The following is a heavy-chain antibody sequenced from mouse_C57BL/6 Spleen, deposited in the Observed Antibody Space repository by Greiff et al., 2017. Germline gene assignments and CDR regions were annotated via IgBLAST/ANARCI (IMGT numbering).Heavy chain of an antibody. Sequence: EVQLQQSGTVLARPGASVKMSCKTSGYTFTSYWMHWVKQRPGPGLEWIGAIYPGNSDTSYNQKFKGKAKLTAVTSASTAYMELSSLTNEDSAVYYCTGTTVVPQAWFAYWGQGTLVTVSA. V-gene: IGHV1-5*01. CDR1: GYTFTSYW. D-gene: IGHD1-1*01. CDR2: IYPGNSDT. CDR3: TGTTVVPQAWFAY. J-gene: IGHJ3*01.